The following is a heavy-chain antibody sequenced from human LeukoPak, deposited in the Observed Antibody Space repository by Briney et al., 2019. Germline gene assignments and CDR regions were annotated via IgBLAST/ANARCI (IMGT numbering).Heavy chain of an antibody. V-gene: IGHV3-21*01. CDR2: ISSSSGYI. D-gene: IGHD3-22*01. J-gene: IGHJ4*02. Sequence: PGGSLRLSCAASGFTFSSYSMNWVRQAPGKGLEWVSFISSSSGYIFDADSVKGRFTISRDNAKNSLYLQMNSLRAEDTAVYYCARGPNYYDSSGYYSEYWGQGTLVTVSS. CDR1: GFTFSSYS. CDR3: ARGPNYYDSSGYYSEY.